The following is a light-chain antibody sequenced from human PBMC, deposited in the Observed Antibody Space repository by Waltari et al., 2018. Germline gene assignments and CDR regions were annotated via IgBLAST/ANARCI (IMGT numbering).Light chain of an antibody. CDR2: DVS. J-gene: IGLJ1*01. CDR1: SSDVGGSNF. V-gene: IGLV2-14*03. Sequence: QSALTQPAPVSGSPGQSITISCTGTSSDVGGSNFVSWYQQYPHKAPKLMIFDVSNRPSGVSSRFSGSKSGNTASLTISGLQAEDEADYYCSSYTSSTTLYVFGTGTKVTVL. CDR3: SSYTSSTTLYV.